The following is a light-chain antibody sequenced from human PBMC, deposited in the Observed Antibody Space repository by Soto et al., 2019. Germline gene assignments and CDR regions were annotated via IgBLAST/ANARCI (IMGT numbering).Light chain of an antibody. CDR2: EVS. Sequence: QSALTQPASVSGSPGQSITISCTGTSSDVGNYKYVSWYQQHPGKAPKLMIYEVSNRPSGVSNRFSGSKSGNTASLTISGLQAEYLTDYYCFSYTSSGTYVFGSGTKFAGL. CDR1: SSDVGNYKY. CDR3: FSYTSSGTYV. J-gene: IGLJ1*01. V-gene: IGLV2-14*01.